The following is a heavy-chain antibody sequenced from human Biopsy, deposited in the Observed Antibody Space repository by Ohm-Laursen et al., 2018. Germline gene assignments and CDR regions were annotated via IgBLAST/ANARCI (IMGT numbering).Heavy chain of an antibody. D-gene: IGHD6-13*01. J-gene: IGHJ6*02. Sequence: ATQTLILTSSFSGFSLSARGMCVSWIRQAPGKALEWLARVDWDDYKDYSASLQTKLSISKDTSNDQVVLTVNNVDPADTATYYCARTPILIVSAGLVYRHRRHLQGMDVWGQGIAVTVS. CDR3: ARTPILIVSAGLVYRHRRHLQGMDV. CDR2: VDWDDYK. CDR1: GFSLSARGMC. V-gene: IGHV2-70*11.